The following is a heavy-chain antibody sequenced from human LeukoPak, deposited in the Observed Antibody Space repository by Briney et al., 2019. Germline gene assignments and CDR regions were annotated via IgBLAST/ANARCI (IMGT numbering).Heavy chain of an antibody. D-gene: IGHD4-11*01. CDR1: GFTFSKYA. V-gene: IGHV3-23*01. J-gene: IGHJ4*02. Sequence: GGSLRLSCAASGFTFSKYAMTWVRQAPGKGLEWISAIYGSGANTYYADSVKGRFTISRDNAKNSLYLQMNSLRAEDTAVYYCARVYSNYVGAYDYWGQGTLVTVSS. CDR3: ARVYSNYVGAYDY. CDR2: IYGSGANT.